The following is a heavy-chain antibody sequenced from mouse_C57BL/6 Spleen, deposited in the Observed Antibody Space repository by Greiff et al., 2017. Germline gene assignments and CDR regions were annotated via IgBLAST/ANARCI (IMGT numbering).Heavy chain of an antibody. Sequence: QVQLQQSGAELVKPGASVKMSCKASGYTFTSYWITWVKQRPGQGLEWIGDIYPGSGSTNYNEKFKSKATLTVDTSSSTAYMQLSSLTSEDSAVYYCARDGLWYFDVRGTGTTVTVSS. CDR1: GYTFTSYW. CDR3: ARDGLWYFDV. D-gene: IGHD2-3*01. CDR2: IYPGSGST. J-gene: IGHJ1*03. V-gene: IGHV1-55*01.